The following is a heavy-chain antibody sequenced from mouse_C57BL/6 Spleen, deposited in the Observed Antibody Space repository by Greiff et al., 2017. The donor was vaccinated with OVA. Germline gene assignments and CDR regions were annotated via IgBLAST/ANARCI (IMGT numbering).Heavy chain of an antibody. V-gene: IGHV3-6*01. J-gene: IGHJ1*03. CDR1: GYSITSGYY. CDR3: AGETGDWYFDV. Sequence: EVQLQESGPGLVKPSQSLSLTCSVTGYSITSGYYWNWIRQFPGNKLEWMGYIGYDGSNNYNPSLKNRISITRDTSKNQFFLKLNSVTTEDTATYYCAGETGDWYFDVWGTGTTVTVSS. CDR2: IGYDGSN. D-gene: IGHD4-1*01.